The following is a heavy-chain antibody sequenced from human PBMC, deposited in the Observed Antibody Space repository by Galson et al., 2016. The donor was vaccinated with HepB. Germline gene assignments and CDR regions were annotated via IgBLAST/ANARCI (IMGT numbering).Heavy chain of an antibody. D-gene: IGHD6-6*01. V-gene: IGHV3-74*01. CDR2: VGPDGGNT. CDR1: GFTFSGYW. J-gene: IGHJ6*02. Sequence: SLRLSCAASGFTFSGYWMHWVRQAPGEGLAWVSRVGPDGGNTDYADPVKGRFTISRDNAKSTLYLQMDSLRAEDTAVYYCATPAVPRIVHSYAIDVWGQGTTVTVSS. CDR3: ATPAVPRIVHSYAIDV.